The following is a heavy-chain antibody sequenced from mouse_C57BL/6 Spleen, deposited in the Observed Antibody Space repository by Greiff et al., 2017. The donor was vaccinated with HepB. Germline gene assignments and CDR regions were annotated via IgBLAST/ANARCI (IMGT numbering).Heavy chain of an antibody. D-gene: IGHD2-10*02. CDR3: AVEGYGNYHYYAMDY. Sequence: EVQLVESGGGLVKPGGSLKLSCAASGFTFSDYGMHWVRQAPEKGLEWVAYIRSGSSTIYYADTVKGRFTISRDNAKNNLFLQITSLRSEDTAMYYCAVEGYGNYHYYAMDYWGQGTSVTVSS. V-gene: IGHV5-17*01. J-gene: IGHJ4*01. CDR2: IRSGSSTI. CDR1: GFTFSDYG.